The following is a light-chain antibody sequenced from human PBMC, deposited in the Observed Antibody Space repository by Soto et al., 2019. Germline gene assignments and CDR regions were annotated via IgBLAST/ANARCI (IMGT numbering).Light chain of an antibody. J-gene: IGLJ1*01. CDR2: END. CDR3: GTWDSSLSAYV. Sequence: QSVLKQPPSLSSAPGQTVPHSRFWNRPTIANNYVSWYQQLPGTAPKLLIYENDKRPSGIPDRFSGSKSGTSATLGITGLQTGDEADYYCGTWDSSLSAYVFGTGTKVTVL. CDR1: RPTIANNY. V-gene: IGLV1-51*02.